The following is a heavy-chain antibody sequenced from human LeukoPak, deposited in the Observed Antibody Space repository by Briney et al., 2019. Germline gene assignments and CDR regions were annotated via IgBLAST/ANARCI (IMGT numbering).Heavy chain of an antibody. CDR2: ISYDGNNQ. V-gene: IGHV3-30-3*01. Sequence: GGSLRLSCAASGFTFSLYNMNWVRQAPGKGLEWVAFISYDGNNQYYADSVKGRFTISRDNSKNTLYLQMNNLRAEDTAIYYCARVGSRYCSGANCYDGFWGQGTLVSVSS. D-gene: IGHD2-15*01. CDR3: ARVGSRYCSGANCYDGF. J-gene: IGHJ4*02. CDR1: GFTFSLYN.